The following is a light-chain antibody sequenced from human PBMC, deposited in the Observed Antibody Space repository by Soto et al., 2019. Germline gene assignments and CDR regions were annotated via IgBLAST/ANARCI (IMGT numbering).Light chain of an antibody. CDR2: DVT. V-gene: IGLV2-11*01. Sequence: QSALTQPRSVSGSPGQSLTISCTGASSDVGGYNYVSWYQPYPGKAPKLMIYDVTKRPSGVPDRFPGSKSGNTASLTISGLQAADEADYYCCSYAGNYILVFGGGTKLTVL. J-gene: IGLJ2*01. CDR3: CSYAGNYILV. CDR1: SSDVGGYNY.